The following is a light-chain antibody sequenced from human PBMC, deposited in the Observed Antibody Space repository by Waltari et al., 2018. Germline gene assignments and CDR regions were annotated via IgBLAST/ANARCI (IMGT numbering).Light chain of an antibody. CDR3: SSYVLRDVWM. CDR2: EVF. J-gene: IGLJ3*02. CDR1: TRDGGNPNF. Sequence: SALTQPASVSGAPGQSITISCTGRTRDGGNPNFAPWYKHHPVKVPKLLIYEVFKRPSGVSDRFSGSKSGNTASLTISGLQAEDEADYYCSSYVLRDVWMFGGGTKLTVL. V-gene: IGLV2-23*02.